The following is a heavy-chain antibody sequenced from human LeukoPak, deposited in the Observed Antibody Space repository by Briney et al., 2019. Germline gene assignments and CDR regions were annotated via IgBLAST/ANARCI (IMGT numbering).Heavy chain of an antibody. Sequence: GGSLRLSCAASGFTFSDYYMSWIRQAPWKGLEWVSYISSSGSTIYYADSVKGRFTISRDNAKNSLYLQMNSLRAEDTAVYYCARVSDPYYYYGMDVWGQGTTVTVSS. CDR1: GFTFSDYY. CDR2: ISSSGSTI. V-gene: IGHV3-11*01. J-gene: IGHJ6*02. CDR3: ARVSDPYYYYGMDV. D-gene: IGHD2-21*01.